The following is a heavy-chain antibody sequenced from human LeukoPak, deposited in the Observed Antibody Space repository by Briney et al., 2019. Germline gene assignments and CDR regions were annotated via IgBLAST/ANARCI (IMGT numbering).Heavy chain of an antibody. Sequence: GGSLRLSCVTSGFTFSSHAMHWVRQAPGKGLEWVSYISSSGSTIYYADSVKGRFAISRDNAKNSLYLQMNSLRAEDTAVYYCAREPPQYSYGYYYFDYWGQGTLVTVSS. CDR1: GFTFSSHA. CDR2: ISSSGSTI. D-gene: IGHD5-18*01. CDR3: AREPPQYSYGYYYFDY. J-gene: IGHJ4*02. V-gene: IGHV3-48*04.